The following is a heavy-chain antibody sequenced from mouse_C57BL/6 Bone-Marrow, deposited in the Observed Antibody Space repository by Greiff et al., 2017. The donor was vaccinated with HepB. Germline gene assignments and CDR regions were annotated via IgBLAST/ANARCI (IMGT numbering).Heavy chain of an antibody. Sequence: VQLQHPGAELVKPGASVKMSCKASGYTFTSYWITWVKQRPGQGLEWIGDIYPGSGSTNYNEKFKSKATLTVDTSSSTAYMQLSSLTSEDYAVYYCARMNFGYSNYEGYYFDYWGQGTTLTVSS. D-gene: IGHD2-5*01. CDR1: GYTFTSYW. J-gene: IGHJ2*01. CDR3: ARMNFGYSNYEGYYFDY. CDR2: IYPGSGST. V-gene: IGHV1-55*01.